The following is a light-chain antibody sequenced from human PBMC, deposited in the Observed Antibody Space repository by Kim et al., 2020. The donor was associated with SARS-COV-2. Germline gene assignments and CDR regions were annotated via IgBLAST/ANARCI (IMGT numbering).Light chain of an antibody. CDR1: VLAKKY. V-gene: IGLV3-27*01. J-gene: IGLJ2*01. CDR3: YSYSAAGEPL. CDR2: KDT. Sequence: VAPRQTARITCSGDVLAKKYARWFQQKPGQAPVLVIYKDTERPSGIPERFSGSSSGTTVTLTISGAQVGDEGDYYCYSYSAAGEPLLGGGTQLTVL.